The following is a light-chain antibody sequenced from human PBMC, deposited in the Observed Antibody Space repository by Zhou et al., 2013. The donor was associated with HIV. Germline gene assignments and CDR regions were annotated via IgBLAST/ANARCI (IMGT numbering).Light chain of an antibody. CDR1: QDISNY. CDR2: DAS. Sequence: DIQMTQSPSSLSASVGDRVTITCQASQDISNYLNWYQQKPGKAPKLLIYDASNLETGVPSTFSGSGSGTDFTFTIRSLQPEDFATFYCQQSYSSPCTFGQGTTLEI. J-gene: IGKJ2*02. V-gene: IGKV1-33*01. CDR3: QQSYSSPCT.